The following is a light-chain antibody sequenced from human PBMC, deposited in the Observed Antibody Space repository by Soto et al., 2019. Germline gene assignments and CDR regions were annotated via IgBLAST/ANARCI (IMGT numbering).Light chain of an antibody. Sequence: DIQMTQSPSSLSAFVGDRVTITCRASQSISSYLNWYQQKPGKAPKLLIYAASRLQRGAPSRFSGSESGTDCTLTISSLQPEDFASYYCQQSYSAPYPFGQGPKLEIK. V-gene: IGKV1-39*01. CDR3: QQSYSAPYP. CDR1: QSISSY. CDR2: AAS. J-gene: IGKJ2*01.